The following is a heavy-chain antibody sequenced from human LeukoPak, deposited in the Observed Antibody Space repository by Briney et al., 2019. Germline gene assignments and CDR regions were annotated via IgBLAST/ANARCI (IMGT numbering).Heavy chain of an antibody. D-gene: IGHD3-22*01. CDR2: INRSGST. V-gene: IGHV4-34*01. CDR1: GGSFSGYY. Sequence: SETLSLTCAVYGGSFSGYYWSWIRQPPGKGLEWIGEINRSGSTNYNPSLKSRVTISVDTSKNQFSLKLSSVTAADTAVYYCARGYDSSGYYEYWGQGTLVTVSS. J-gene: IGHJ4*02. CDR3: ARGYDSSGYYEY.